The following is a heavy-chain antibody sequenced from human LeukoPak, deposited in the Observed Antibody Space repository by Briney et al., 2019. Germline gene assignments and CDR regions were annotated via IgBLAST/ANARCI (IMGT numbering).Heavy chain of an antibody. CDR2: NYYSGST. CDR1: GGSISSYY. Sequence: SETLSLTCTVSGGSISSYYWSWIRQPPGKGLEWIGYNYYSGSTNYNPSLKSRVTISVDTSKNQFSLKLSSVTAADTAVYYYARARYSYGYYFDYWGQGTLVTVSS. CDR3: ARARYSYGYYFDY. D-gene: IGHD5-18*01. V-gene: IGHV4-59*01. J-gene: IGHJ4*02.